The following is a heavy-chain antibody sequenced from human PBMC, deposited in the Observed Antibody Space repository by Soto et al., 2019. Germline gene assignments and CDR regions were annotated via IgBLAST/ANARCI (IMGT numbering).Heavy chain of an antibody. J-gene: IGHJ2*01. CDR3: VRCYCSVGSCYACWHFDL. CDR1: GYTFSDYA. Sequence: QVQLVQSGGEVKKPGASVKVSCQASGYTFSDYAISWVRQAPGQGLEWMGWISASTRNTDQAQNFQGRVIMTLDTSTNTAYMELRRRRSDDTAVYYCVRCYCSVGSCYACWHFDLWGRATLVTVSS. V-gene: IGHV1-18*01. CDR2: ISASTRNT. D-gene: IGHD2-15*01.